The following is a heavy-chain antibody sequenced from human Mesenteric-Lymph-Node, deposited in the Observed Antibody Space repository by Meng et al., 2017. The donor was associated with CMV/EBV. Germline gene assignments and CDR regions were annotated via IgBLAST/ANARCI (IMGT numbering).Heavy chain of an antibody. Sequence: AFGSSFSGYAGNWVSQDPGRGLEWVSSISSDSNTIYYTDSVKGRFTISRDNAKISLYLQMNSLRAEDTAVYYCARATLIGGDAFDIWGQGTMVTVSS. CDR2: ISSDSNTI. CDR1: GSSFSGYA. CDR3: ARATLIGGDAFDI. D-gene: IGHD3-16*01. V-gene: IGHV3-21*01. J-gene: IGHJ3*02.